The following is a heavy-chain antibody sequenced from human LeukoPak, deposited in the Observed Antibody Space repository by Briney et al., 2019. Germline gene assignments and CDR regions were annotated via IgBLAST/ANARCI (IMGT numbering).Heavy chain of an antibody. CDR2: FSTTSSYT. D-gene: IGHD2-2*02. CDR3: ARDWYCSSSICYTDRNWFDP. J-gene: IGHJ5*02. CDR1: GFTFSDYY. V-gene: IGHV3-11*05. Sequence: PGGSLSLSVAASGFTFSDYYMSWIGQAPGKGLEWASYFSTTSSYTDYADSVRGRFTISRDNAKNLLYLQMNSLRPEDTAVYYCARDWYCSSSICYTDRNWFDPWGQGTLVTVSS.